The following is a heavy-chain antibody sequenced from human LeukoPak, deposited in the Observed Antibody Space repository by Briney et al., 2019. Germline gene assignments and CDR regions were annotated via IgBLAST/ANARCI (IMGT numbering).Heavy chain of an antibody. CDR2: INHSGGT. CDR1: GGSFSGYY. D-gene: IGHD5-24*01. Sequence: SSETLSLTCAVYGGSFSGYYWSWIRQPPGKGLEWIGEINHSGGTNYNPSLKSRVTISVDTSKNQFSLKLSSVTAADTAVYYCARSRDGYSDYWGQGTLVTVSS. CDR3: ARSRDGYSDY. J-gene: IGHJ4*02. V-gene: IGHV4-34*01.